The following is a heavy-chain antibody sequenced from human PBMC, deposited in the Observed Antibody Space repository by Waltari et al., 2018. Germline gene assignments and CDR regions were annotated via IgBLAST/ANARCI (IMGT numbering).Heavy chain of an antibody. J-gene: IGHJ4*02. CDR2: INSDGSTT. CDR3: ASYVMIKE. CDR1: AFTFRSHW. D-gene: IGHD3-16*01. V-gene: IGHV3-74*01. Sequence: EVQLVESGGGLVQPGGSLRLSCAASAFTFRSHWMHWVRQAPGKGLVWVSRINSDGSTTSYADSVKGRFTISRDNAKNTLYLQMNSLRAEDTAVYYCASYVMIKEWGQGTLVTVSS.